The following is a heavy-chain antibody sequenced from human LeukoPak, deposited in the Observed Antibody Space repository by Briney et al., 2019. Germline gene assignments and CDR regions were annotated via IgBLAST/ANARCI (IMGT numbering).Heavy chain of an antibody. Sequence: GGSLRLSCAASGFSFSSYDVHWVRQVTGKGLEWVSAIGTASETYYADSVKGRFTISRENAKNSLYLQMNSLTAGDTAVYYCARGGGYHDFDYWGQGTLVTVSS. CDR1: GFSFSSYD. V-gene: IGHV3-13*01. CDR2: IGTASET. J-gene: IGHJ4*02. CDR3: ARGGGYHDFDY. D-gene: IGHD2-15*01.